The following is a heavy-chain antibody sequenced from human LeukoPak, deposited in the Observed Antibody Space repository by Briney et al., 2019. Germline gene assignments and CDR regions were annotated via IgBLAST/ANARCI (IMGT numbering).Heavy chain of an antibody. CDR1: GYTFTGYY. V-gene: IGHV1-2*02. Sequence: ASVKVSCKASGYTFTGYYMHWVRQAPGQGLEWIGWINTISGGTNYAQKFQGRVTMTRDTSISTAYMELNRLTSDDTAMYYCARAMNSWFLLDLDYWGQGNLVTVSS. CDR3: ARAMNSWFLLDLDY. D-gene: IGHD3-22*01. J-gene: IGHJ4*02. CDR2: INTISGGT.